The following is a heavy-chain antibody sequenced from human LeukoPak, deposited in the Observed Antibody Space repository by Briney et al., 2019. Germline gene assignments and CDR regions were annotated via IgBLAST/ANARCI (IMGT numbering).Heavy chain of an antibody. D-gene: IGHD6-13*01. CDR3: AREGSSSWYGDSFDY. CDR1: GFTFRIYA. Sequence: SGGSLRLSCAASGFTFRIYAMSWVRQAPGKGLEWVGRTRNKANSYTTEYAASVKGRFTISRDDSKNSLYLQMNSLKTEDTAVYYCAREGSSSWYGDSFDYWGQGTLVTVSS. V-gene: IGHV3-72*01. CDR2: TRNKANSYTT. J-gene: IGHJ4*02.